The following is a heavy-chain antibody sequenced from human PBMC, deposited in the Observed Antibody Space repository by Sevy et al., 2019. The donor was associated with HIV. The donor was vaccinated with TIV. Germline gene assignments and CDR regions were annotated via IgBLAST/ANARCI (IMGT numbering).Heavy chain of an antibody. Sequence: GGSLRLSCAASGFTFSSYGMHWVRQAPGKGLEWVAFIRYDGSNKYYADSVKGRFTISRDNSKNTLYLQMNSLRAEDTAVYYCANEYCSSTSCLSFDYWGQRTLVTVSS. CDR1: GFTFSSYG. V-gene: IGHV3-30*02. CDR3: ANEYCSSTSCLSFDY. J-gene: IGHJ4*02. D-gene: IGHD2-2*01. CDR2: IRYDGSNK.